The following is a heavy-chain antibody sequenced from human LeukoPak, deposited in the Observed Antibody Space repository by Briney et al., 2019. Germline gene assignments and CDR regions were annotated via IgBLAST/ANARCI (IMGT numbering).Heavy chain of an antibody. J-gene: IGHJ4*02. V-gene: IGHV1-2*02. Sequence: VASVKVSCKASGYTFTGYYMHWVRQAPGQGLEWMGWINSNSGGTNYAQKFQGRVTMTRDTSISTAYMELSGLRTDDTAVYYCARARGATFRFDYWGQGTLVSVSS. D-gene: IGHD1-26*01. CDR1: GYTFTGYY. CDR2: INSNSGGT. CDR3: ARARGATFRFDY.